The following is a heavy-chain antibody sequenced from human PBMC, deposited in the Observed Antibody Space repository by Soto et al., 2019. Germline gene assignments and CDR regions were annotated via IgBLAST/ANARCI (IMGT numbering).Heavy chain of an antibody. J-gene: IGHJ4*02. CDR2: INAGNGNT. CDR1: GYTFTGYA. Sequence: ASVKVSCKASGYTFTGYAMHWVRQAPGQRLEWMGWINAGNGNTKYSQKFQGRVTITRDTSASAAYMELSSLSSEDTAVYYCARAVALPADFDYSGPGSLVTVSS. CDR3: ARAVALPADFDY. D-gene: IGHD2-21*02. V-gene: IGHV1-3*01.